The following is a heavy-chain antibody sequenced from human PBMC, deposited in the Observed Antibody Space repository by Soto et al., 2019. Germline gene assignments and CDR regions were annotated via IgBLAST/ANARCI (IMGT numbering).Heavy chain of an antibody. V-gene: IGHV4-4*02. Sequence: SETLSLTCAVSGGSFTSNNWWTWVRQPPGQGLEWIGEIYRTGSTNYNPSLKSRVTISLDKSENQFSLKVTSLTAADTAVYYCASRDPGASVDYWGQGTLVTVSS. D-gene: IGHD1-26*01. CDR3: ASRDPGASVDY. CDR2: IYRTGST. CDR1: GGSFTSNNW. J-gene: IGHJ4*02.